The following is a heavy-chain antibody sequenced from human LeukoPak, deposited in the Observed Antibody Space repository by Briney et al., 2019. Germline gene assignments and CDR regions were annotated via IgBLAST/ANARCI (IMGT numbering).Heavy chain of an antibody. D-gene: IGHD1-14*01. V-gene: IGHV1-69*13. CDR2: IIPIFGTA. CDR3: ARTQPDYYGMDV. Sequence: SVKVSCKASGGTFSSYAISWVRQAPGQGLEWMGGIIPIFGTANYAQKFQGRVTITADESTSTAYMELSRLRSEDTAVYYCARTQPDYYGMDVWGQGTTVTVSS. CDR1: GGTFSSYA. J-gene: IGHJ6*02.